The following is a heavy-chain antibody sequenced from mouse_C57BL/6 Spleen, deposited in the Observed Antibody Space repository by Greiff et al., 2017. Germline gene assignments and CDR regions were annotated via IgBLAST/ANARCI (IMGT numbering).Heavy chain of an antibody. V-gene: IGHV14-1*01. J-gene: IGHJ4*01. CDR3: ARSEAFDGYYGYAMDY. CDR2: IDPEDGDT. D-gene: IGHD2-3*01. CDR1: GFNIQDYY. Sequence: FQLQQSVAELVRPGASVKLSCTASGFNIQDYYMHWVKQRPEQGLEWIGRIDPEDGDTEYAPKFQGKATMTADPSSNTAYLQLCSLTSEDSAVYYSARSEAFDGYYGYAMDYWGQGTSVTVSS.